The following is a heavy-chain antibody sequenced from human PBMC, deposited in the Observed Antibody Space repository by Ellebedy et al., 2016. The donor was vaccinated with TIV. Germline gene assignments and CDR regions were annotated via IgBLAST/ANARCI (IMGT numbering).Heavy chain of an antibody. D-gene: IGHD1-1*01. CDR2: INQDASRK. J-gene: IGHJ4*02. CDR1: GFTFSDSW. CDR3: SSWKY. V-gene: IGHV3-7*01. Sequence: PGGSLRLSCAASGFTFSDSWMTRVRQAPGKGLEWVANINQDASRKYYLDSVKGRFTVSRDNAKNSLYLQMNSQRAEDTAVYYCSSWKYWGQGALVTVSS.